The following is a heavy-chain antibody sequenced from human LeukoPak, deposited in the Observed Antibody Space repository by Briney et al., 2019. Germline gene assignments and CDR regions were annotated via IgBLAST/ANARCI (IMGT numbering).Heavy chain of an antibody. CDR1: GGSISSTSYY. J-gene: IGHJ3*02. CDR3: ARHDSSGPYNAFDI. Sequence: SETLSLTCTVSGGSISSTSYYWGWIRQPPGKGLERIGTIYYRGSTYYNPSLKSRVTISVDTSKNQFSLKLSSVTAADTAVYYCARHDSSGPYNAFDIWGQGTMVTVSS. CDR2: IYYRGST. V-gene: IGHV4-39*01. D-gene: IGHD3-22*01.